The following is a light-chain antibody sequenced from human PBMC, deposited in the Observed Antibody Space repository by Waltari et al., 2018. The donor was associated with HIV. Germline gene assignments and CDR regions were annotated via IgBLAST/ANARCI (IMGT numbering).Light chain of an antibody. CDR1: TADIAGDHH. J-gene: IGLJ1*01. V-gene: IGLV2-14*03. Sequence: QSGLAQPASVSGSLGATIAIVCTGPTADIAGDHHVSSYQQYTGKPPRLLIYDVNHRPSGISDRFAGSRSGNTASLTISGLQGEDEADYFCSSYAGSSTLGVFGTGTRVTVL. CDR2: DVN. CDR3: SSYAGSSTLGV.